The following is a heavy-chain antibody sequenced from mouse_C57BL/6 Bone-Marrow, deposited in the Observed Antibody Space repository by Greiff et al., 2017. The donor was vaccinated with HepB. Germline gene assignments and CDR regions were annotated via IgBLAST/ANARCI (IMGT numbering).Heavy chain of an antibody. Sequence: QVQLQQSGAELARPGASVKLSCKASGYTFTSYGISWVKQRTGQGLEWIGEIYPRSGNTYYNEKFKGKATLTADKSSSTAYMELRSLTSEDSAVYFCARHGSSPRYWGQGTTLTVSS. CDR2: IYPRSGNT. V-gene: IGHV1-81*01. CDR3: ARHGSSPRY. J-gene: IGHJ2*01. CDR1: GYTFTSYG. D-gene: IGHD1-1*01.